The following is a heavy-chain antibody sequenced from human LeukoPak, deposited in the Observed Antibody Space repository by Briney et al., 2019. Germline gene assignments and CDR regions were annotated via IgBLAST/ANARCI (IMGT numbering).Heavy chain of an antibody. D-gene: IGHD5-18*01. CDR3: AKDWGYTTMVSYYFDY. Sequence: PGGSLRLYCAASGFTFSGYGMHWVHQAPDKGLEWVAVIWYDGNNKYYADSVKGRFTISRDNSKNTLYLQMNSLRVEDTAVYYCAKDWGYTTMVSYYFDYWGQGALVTVSS. V-gene: IGHV3-33*06. J-gene: IGHJ4*02. CDR1: GFTFSGYG. CDR2: IWYDGNNK.